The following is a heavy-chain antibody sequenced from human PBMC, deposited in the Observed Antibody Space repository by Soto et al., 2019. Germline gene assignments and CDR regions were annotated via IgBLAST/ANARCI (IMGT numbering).Heavy chain of an antibody. CDR3: AREGPTYYYYGMDV. J-gene: IGHJ6*02. CDR1: GFTFSSYG. V-gene: IGHV3-33*01. CDR2: IWYDGSNK. D-gene: IGHD1-1*01. Sequence: GGSLRLSCAASGFTFSSYGMHWVRQAPGKGLEWVAVIWYDGSNKYYADSVKGRFTISRDNSKNTLYLQMNSLRAEDTAVYYCAREGPTYYYYGMDVWGQGTTVTVS.